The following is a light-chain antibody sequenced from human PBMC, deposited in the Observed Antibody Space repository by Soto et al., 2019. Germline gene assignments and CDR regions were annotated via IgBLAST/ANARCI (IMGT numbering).Light chain of an antibody. V-gene: IGKV1-13*02. CDR3: QHFNGFPLT. CDR2: DAS. CDR1: QDIGSA. J-gene: IGKJ4*01. Sequence: IQLTQSPSSLSASVGDRVTITCRAGQDIGSALAWYQQRPGKAPKLLLYDASNLEAGVPSRFSGSGSATDFTLPIPSLLPEDFATYYCQHFNGFPLTFGGGTKVQIK.